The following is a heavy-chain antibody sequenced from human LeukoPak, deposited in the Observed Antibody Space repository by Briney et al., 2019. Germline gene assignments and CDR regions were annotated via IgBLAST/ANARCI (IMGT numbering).Heavy chain of an antibody. D-gene: IGHD5-18*01. CDR1: GGSFSGYY. Sequence: SETLSLTCAVYGGSFSGYYWSWIRQPPGKGLEWIGYIYYSGSTNYNPSLKSRVTISVDTSKNQFSLKLSSVTAADTAVYYCARLAGWIQLWYDAFDIWGQGTMVTVSS. CDR2: IYYSGST. V-gene: IGHV4-59*08. J-gene: IGHJ3*02. CDR3: ARLAGWIQLWYDAFDI.